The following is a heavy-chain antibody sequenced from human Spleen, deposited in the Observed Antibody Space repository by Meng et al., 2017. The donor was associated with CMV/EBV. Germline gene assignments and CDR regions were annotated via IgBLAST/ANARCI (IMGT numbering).Heavy chain of an antibody. CDR1: GGSVSSGSYY. V-gene: IGHV4-61*01. Sequence: SETLSLTCTVSGGSVSSGSYYWSWIRQPPGKGLEWIGYINHSGSINYNPSLKSRVTISVDMSKNQLSLKLSSVTAADTAVYYCGGNLHVWGQGTTVTVSS. CDR3: GGNLHV. CDR2: INHSGSI. D-gene: IGHD1-7*01. J-gene: IGHJ6*02.